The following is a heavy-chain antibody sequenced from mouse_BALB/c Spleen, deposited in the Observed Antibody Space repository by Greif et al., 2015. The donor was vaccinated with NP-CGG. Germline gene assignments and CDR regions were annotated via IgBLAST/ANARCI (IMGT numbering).Heavy chain of an antibody. J-gene: IGHJ1*01. Sequence: EVQLQQSGAELVKPGASVKLSCTASGFNIKDTYMDWVKQRPEQGLEWIGRIDPANGNTKYDPKFQGKATITADTSSNTAYLQLSSLTSEDTAVYYCANWDWYFDVWGAGTTVTVSS. V-gene: IGHV14-3*02. CDR2: IDPANGNT. D-gene: IGHD4-1*01. CDR3: ANWDWYFDV. CDR1: GFNIKDTY.